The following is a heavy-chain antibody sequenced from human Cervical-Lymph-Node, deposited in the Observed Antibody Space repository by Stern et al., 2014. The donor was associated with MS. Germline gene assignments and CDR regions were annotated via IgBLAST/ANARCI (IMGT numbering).Heavy chain of an antibody. CDR2: IYFNGHT. D-gene: IGHD3-10*01. Sequence: VQLEESGPGLVKPSQTLSLTCSVSGGSMTNGGYYWSWIRQPPGKALEFIGYIYFNGHTYYNPSLRSRVILSVDTSRNRFYLQLNSFTAADTALYFFSRGPLASISLALNFDPWGQGTLVTVSS. J-gene: IGHJ5*02. V-gene: IGHV4-31*03. CDR3: SRGPLASISLALNFDP. CDR1: GGSMTNGGYY.